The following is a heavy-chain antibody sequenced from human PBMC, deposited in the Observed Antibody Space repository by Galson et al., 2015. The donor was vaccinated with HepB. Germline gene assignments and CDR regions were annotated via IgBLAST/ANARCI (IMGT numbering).Heavy chain of an antibody. Sequence: QSGAEVKKPGESLKISCKGSGYSFTSYWIGWVRQMPGKGLEWMGIIYPGDSDTRYSPSFQGQVTISADKSISTAYLQWSSLKASDAAMYYCARFGPSYDPYYYYMDVWGKGTTVTVSS. CDR1: GYSFTSYW. D-gene: IGHD3-3*01. J-gene: IGHJ6*03. CDR3: ARFGPSYDPYYYYMDV. V-gene: IGHV5-51*03. CDR2: IYPGDSDT.